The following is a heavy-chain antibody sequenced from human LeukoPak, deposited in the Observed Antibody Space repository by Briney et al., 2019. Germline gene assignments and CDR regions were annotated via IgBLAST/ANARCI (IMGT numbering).Heavy chain of an antibody. CDR2: ISYDGSNK. CDR3: ARDRDTAMLYYFDY. V-gene: IGHV3-30*04. Sequence: GGSLRLSCAASGFTFNSYAMHWVRQAPGKELVGGAVISYDGSNKYYKDSVKGRFTISRDNSKNRLYLQMNSLRAEDTAVYYCARDRDTAMLYYFDYWGQGTLVTVSS. D-gene: IGHD5-18*01. CDR1: GFTFNSYA. J-gene: IGHJ4*02.